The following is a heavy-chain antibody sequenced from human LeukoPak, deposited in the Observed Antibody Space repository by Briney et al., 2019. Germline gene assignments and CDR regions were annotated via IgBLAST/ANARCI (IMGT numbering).Heavy chain of an antibody. CDR1: GDSVSSNSAA. J-gene: IGHJ4*02. Sequence: SQTLSLTCAISGDSVSSNSAAWNWLRQSPSRGLEWLGSTYYRSKWYNDYAVSVKSRITINPDTSKNQFSLQLNSVTPEDTAVYYYARESTGYGSDWYGANYFDYWGQGTLVTVSS. CDR2: TYYRSKWYN. V-gene: IGHV6-1*01. D-gene: IGHD6-19*01. CDR3: ARESTGYGSDWYGANYFDY.